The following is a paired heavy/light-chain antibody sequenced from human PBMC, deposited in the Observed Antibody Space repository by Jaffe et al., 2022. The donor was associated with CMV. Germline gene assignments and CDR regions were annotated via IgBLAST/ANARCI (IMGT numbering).Heavy chain of an antibody. V-gene: IGHV3-23*01. CDR2: IIDSGINT. CDR1: GFTFSRYA. CDR3: AKFGQDFWRGYPD. J-gene: IGHJ4*02. D-gene: IGHD3-3*01. Sequence: EVHLLESGGGLVQPGGSLRLSCAASGFTFSRYAMSWVRQAPGKGLEWVSSIIDSGINTYYADSVKGRFTISRDNSKDTLYLQMDSLRAEDTAVYYCAKFGQDFWRGYPDWGQGTLITVSS.
Light chain of an antibody. V-gene: IGKV3-15*01. CDR1: QSVSSN. Sequence: EIVMTQSPATVSVSPGERATLSCRASQSVSSNLAWYQQKPGQAPRLLIYGASTRATGIPARFIGSGSGTEFTLTISSLQSEDFAVYYCQQYDDWPPAETFGQGTKVEIK. CDR2: GAS. J-gene: IGKJ1*01. CDR3: QQYDDWPPAET.